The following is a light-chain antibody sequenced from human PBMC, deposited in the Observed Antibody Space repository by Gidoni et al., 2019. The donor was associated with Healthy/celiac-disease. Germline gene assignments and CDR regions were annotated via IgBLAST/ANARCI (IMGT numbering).Light chain of an antibody. J-gene: IGKJ3*01. Sequence: EIVMTQSPATLSVSPGERATLSCRASQSVSSNLAWYQQKPGQAPRLLIYGASTRATGIPARFSGSGSGTEFTLTLSSLQSEDFAVYYCQQYNNWPRSTFXPXTKVDIK. CDR2: GAS. CDR3: QQYNNWPRST. V-gene: IGKV3-15*01. CDR1: QSVSSN.